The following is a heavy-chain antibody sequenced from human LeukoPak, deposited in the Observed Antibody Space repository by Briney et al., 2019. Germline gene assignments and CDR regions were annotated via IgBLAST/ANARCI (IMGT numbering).Heavy chain of an antibody. Sequence: GGSLRLSCAASGFTFSIYAMSWVRQAPGKGLEWVSAISGSGGSTYYADSVKGRFTISRDNSKNTLYLQMNSLRAEDTAVYYCAKVRGGGVDAFDIWGQGTMVTVSS. D-gene: IGHD2-8*02. CDR3: AKVRGGGVDAFDI. V-gene: IGHV3-23*01. J-gene: IGHJ3*02. CDR1: GFTFSIYA. CDR2: ISGSGGST.